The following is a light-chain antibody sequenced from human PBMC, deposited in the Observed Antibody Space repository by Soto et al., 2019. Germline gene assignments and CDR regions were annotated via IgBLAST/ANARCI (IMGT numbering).Light chain of an antibody. J-gene: IGLJ2*01. CDR3: AAWDDSLSAAV. CDR2: RND. CDR1: SSNIGSNY. V-gene: IGLV1-47*01. Sequence: QPVLTHSPSASGSPGQRVTISCSGRSSNIGSNYVYWYQQLPGTAPKLLIYRNDERPSGVPDRFSGSKSDTSASLAISGLRSEDEADYFCAAWDDSLSAAVFGGGTKLTVL.